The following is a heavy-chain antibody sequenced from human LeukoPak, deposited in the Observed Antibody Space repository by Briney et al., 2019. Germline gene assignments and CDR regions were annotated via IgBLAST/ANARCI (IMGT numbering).Heavy chain of an antibody. CDR3: ERDRTLGYCSGGSCYPYYYYGMDV. CDR1: GGSISSYY. CDR2: IYYSGST. D-gene: IGHD2-15*01. Sequence: SETLSLTCTVSGGSISSYYWSWIRQPPGKGLEWIGYIYYSGSTNYNPSLKSRVTTSVDTSKIQFSLKLSSVTAADTAVYYCERDRTLGYCSGGSCYPYYYYGMDVWGQGTTVTVSS. J-gene: IGHJ6*02. V-gene: IGHV4-59*01.